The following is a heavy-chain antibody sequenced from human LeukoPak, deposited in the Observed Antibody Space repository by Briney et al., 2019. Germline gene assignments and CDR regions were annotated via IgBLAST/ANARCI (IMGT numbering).Heavy chain of an antibody. Sequence: GGSLRLSFAASGFTFSSYVMNWGRPAPGKGVEGVSYITSSSSTIYYPDSVKGRFTISRDNAKNSLYLQMNSLRAEDTAVYYCARVRWGGLYYFDYWGQGTLVTVSS. J-gene: IGHJ4*02. CDR2: ITSSSSTI. V-gene: IGHV3-48*01. D-gene: IGHD3-16*01. CDR1: GFTFSSYV. CDR3: ARVRWGGLYYFDY.